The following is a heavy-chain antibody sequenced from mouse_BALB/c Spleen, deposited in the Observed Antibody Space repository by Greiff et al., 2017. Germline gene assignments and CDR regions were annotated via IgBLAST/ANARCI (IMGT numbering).Heavy chain of an antibody. CDR3: ARHGDPRPYYYAMDY. CDR2: ISNGGGST. CDR1: GFTFSSYT. V-gene: IGHV5-12-2*01. Sequence: EVKLEESGGGLVQPGGSLKLSCAASGFTFSSYTMSWVRQTPEKRLEWVAYISNGGGSTYYPDTVKGRFTISRDNAKNTLYLQMSSLKSEDTAMYYCARHGDPRPYYYAMDYWGQGTSVTVSS. J-gene: IGHJ4*01.